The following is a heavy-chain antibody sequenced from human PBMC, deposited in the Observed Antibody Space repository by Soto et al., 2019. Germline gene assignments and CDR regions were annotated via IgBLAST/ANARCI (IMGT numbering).Heavy chain of an antibody. V-gene: IGHV4-59*08. CDR1: GGSISSDY. J-gene: IGHJ4*02. CDR2: ISSRATT. CDR3: VRHYCDGGNCYQFDH. Sequence: SGTLSLTCTVSGGSISSDYCSWIRQSPGKGLEWIGVISSRATTNYNPSLKSRAIVSIDTSKNQFSLKLFSVTAADTAVYYCVRHYCDGGNCYQFDHWGQGTPVTVSS. D-gene: IGHD2-15*01.